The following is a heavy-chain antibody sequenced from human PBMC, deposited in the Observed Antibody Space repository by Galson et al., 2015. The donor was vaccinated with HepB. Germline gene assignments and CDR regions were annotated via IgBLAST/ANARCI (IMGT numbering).Heavy chain of an antibody. V-gene: IGHV3-23*01. Sequence: SLRLSCAASGFTFRSYAMSWVRQAPGKGLEWVSAISGDGGSTFYTGSVKGRLTISRDNSKNTLYLQMNSLRAEDTAVYYCVKDQGAVGGGFDYWGQGTLVTVSS. D-gene: IGHD6-19*01. CDR3: VKDQGAVGGGFDY. CDR2: ISGDGGST. CDR1: GFTFRSYA. J-gene: IGHJ4*02.